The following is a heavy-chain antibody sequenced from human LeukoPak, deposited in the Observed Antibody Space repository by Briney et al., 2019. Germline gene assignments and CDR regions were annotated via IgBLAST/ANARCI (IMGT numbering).Heavy chain of an antibody. CDR3: AKERSSTTVVTPVDY. D-gene: IGHD4-23*01. J-gene: IGHJ4*02. V-gene: IGHV3-30*18. Sequence: GRSLRLSCAASGFTFSSYGMHWVRQAPGKGLEWAAVISYDGSNKYYADSVKGRFAISRDNSKNTLYLQMNSLRAEDTAVYYCAKERSSTTVVTPVDYWGQGTLVTVSS. CDR2: ISYDGSNK. CDR1: GFTFSSYG.